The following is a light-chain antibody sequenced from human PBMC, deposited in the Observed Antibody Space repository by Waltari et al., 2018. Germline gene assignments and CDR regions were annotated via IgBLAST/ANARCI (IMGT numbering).Light chain of an antibody. CDR3: QQYYSIPPVT. CDR1: QGISNS. V-gene: IGKV1-NL1*01. Sequence: DIQMTQSPSSLSASVGDRVTITCRASQGISNSLAWYQQKPGKAPKLLLYAASRLESGVPSRFSGSGSGTDYTLTISSLQPEDFATYYCQQYYSIPPVTFGPGTRVDFK. J-gene: IGKJ3*01. CDR2: AAS.